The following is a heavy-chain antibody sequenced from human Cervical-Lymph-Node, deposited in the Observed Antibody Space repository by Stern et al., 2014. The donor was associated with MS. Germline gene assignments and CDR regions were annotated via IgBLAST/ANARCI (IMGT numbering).Heavy chain of an antibody. D-gene: IGHD3-3*01. V-gene: IGHV1-2*02. CDR2: INPNSGGT. CDR1: GYTFTDSY. Sequence: VQLVQSGAEVKKPGASVKVSCKASGYTFTDSYIHWVRQAPGQGLQWMGWINPNSGGTKYAQNFQGRVTMTRDTSINTAYMEVTRLISDDTAVYYCARDPPFWSGCFNWFDPWGQGTLVTVSP. J-gene: IGHJ5*02. CDR3: ARDPPFWSGCFNWFDP.